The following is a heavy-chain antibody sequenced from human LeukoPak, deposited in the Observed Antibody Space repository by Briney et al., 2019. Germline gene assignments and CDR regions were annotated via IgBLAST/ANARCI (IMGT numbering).Heavy chain of an antibody. CDR1: GYTFTSYD. J-gene: IGHJ5*02. CDR3: ARGRDFWSGTKNCFDP. V-gene: IGHV1-8*01. D-gene: IGHD3-3*01. CDR2: MNPSTGNT. Sequence: ASVKVSCKASGYTFTSYDVNWVRQATGQRPEWIGWMNPSTGNTGYAQKFQRRVTMTRNTSISTAYMELSSLRSEDTAVYYCARGRDFWSGTKNCFDPWGQGTLVTVSS.